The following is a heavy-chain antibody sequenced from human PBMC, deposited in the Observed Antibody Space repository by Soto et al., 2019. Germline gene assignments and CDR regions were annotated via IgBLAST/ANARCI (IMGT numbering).Heavy chain of an antibody. CDR2: ISGSGGTT. CDR3: AKYGRDSSAWKADY. J-gene: IGHJ4*02. Sequence: EVELQESGGHLVQPGGSLRLSCAASGFTFSSFSMTWVRQAPGKGLEWVSAISGSGGTTYYADSVKDWFTISRDNSKSTLSLQMHSLRAEDTAVYYCAKYGRDSSAWKADYRGQGTLVTVSS. CDR1: GFTFSSFS. V-gene: IGHV3-23*01. D-gene: IGHD6-19*01.